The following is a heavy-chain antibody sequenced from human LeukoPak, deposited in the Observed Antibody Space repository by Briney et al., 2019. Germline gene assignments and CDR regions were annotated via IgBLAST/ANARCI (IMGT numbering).Heavy chain of an antibody. Sequence: GGSLRLSCAASGFTVSSNYMSWVRQAPGKGLEWVSGISGSGGSTYYADSVKGRFTISRDNSKNTLYLQMNSLRAEDTAEYYCAKDRPYDYLWGSYRPFDYWGQGTLVTVSS. CDR3: AKDRPYDYLWGSYRPFDY. J-gene: IGHJ4*02. V-gene: IGHV3-23*01. D-gene: IGHD3-16*02. CDR1: GFTVSSNY. CDR2: ISGSGGST.